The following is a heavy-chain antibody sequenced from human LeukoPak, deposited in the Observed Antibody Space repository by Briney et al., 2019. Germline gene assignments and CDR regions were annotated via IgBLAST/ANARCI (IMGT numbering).Heavy chain of an antibody. D-gene: IGHD3-3*01. CDR3: AREGGFYRPLDY. V-gene: IGHV4-4*02. CDR1: GGSISSTNW. Sequence: SGTLSLICGVSGGSISSTNWWTWVRQPPGKGLGWIGEVHLDGRTNYNPSLESRLTMSADLSENHISLRLTSVTAADTAVYYCAREGGFYRPLDYSGQGTLVTVSS. CDR2: VHLDGRT. J-gene: IGHJ4*02.